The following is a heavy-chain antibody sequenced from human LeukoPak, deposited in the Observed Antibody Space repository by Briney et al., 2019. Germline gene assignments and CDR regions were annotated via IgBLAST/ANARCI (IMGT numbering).Heavy chain of an antibody. CDR1: GISLSNYA. CDR3: ARGTGATGY. V-gene: IGHV3-23*01. CDR2: ISERGGST. Sequence: GGSLRLSCVVSGISLSNYAMTWVRQAPGKGLEWVSYISERGGSTTYADSVKGRFTISRDTSLNTLYLQMNSLRAEDTAVYYCARGTGATGYWDQGTLVTVSS. J-gene: IGHJ4*02. D-gene: IGHD1-26*01.